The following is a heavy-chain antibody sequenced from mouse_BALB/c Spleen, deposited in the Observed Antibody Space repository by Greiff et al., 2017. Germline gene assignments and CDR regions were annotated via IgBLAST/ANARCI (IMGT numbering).Heavy chain of an antibody. Sequence: VKVEESGPGLVKPSQSLSLTCTVTGYSITSDYAWNWIRQFPGNKLEWMGYISYSGSTSYNPSLKSRISITRDTSKNQFFLQLNSVTTEDTATYYCARGDDYDAMDYWGQGTSVTVSS. J-gene: IGHJ4*01. CDR3: ARGDDYDAMDY. V-gene: IGHV3-2*02. CDR2: ISYSGST. CDR1: GYSITSDYA.